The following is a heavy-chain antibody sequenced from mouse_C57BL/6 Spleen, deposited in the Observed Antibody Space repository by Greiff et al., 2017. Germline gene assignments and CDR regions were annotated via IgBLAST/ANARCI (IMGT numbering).Heavy chain of an antibody. V-gene: IGHV5-15*01. D-gene: IGHD3-2*02. CDR2: ISNLAYSI. CDR3: ARKAAQATWYFDY. J-gene: IGHJ2*01. CDR1: GFTFSDYG. Sequence: EVHLVESGGGLVQPGGSLKLSCAASGFTFSDYGMAWVRQAPRKGPEWVAFISNLAYSIYYADTVTGRFTISIENAKNTLYLEMSSLRSEDTAMYYCARKAAQATWYFDYWGQGTPLTVSS.